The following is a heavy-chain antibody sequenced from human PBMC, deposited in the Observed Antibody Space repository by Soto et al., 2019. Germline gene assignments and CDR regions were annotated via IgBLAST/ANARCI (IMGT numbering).Heavy chain of an antibody. D-gene: IGHD3-10*01. CDR2: IDWDDEE. CDR3: ARSVVRGVPLRQELDY. V-gene: IGHV2-70*17. CDR1: WFSLRTRGMC. J-gene: IGHJ4*02. Sequence: SGPTLVNPTQTLTLSCTFSWFSLRTRGMCVSWIRQPPGKALEWLARIDWDDEEFYSASLKTRLTISKDASKNQVVLTMTNMDPLDTATYYCARSVVRGVPLRQELDYWGQGALVTVSS.